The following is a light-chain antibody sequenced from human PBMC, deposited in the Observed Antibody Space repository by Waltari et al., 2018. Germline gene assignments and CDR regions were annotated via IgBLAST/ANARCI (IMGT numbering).Light chain of an antibody. CDR2: DAS. CDR3: QQRSNWPPIFT. Sequence: EIVLTQSPATLSLSPGERATLSCRASQSVSSYLAWYQQKPGQAPRLHIYDASNRATGIPARFSGSGSGTDFTLTISNLEPEDFAIYYCQQRSNWPPIFTFGPGTKVDIK. J-gene: IGKJ3*01. V-gene: IGKV3-11*01. CDR1: QSVSSY.